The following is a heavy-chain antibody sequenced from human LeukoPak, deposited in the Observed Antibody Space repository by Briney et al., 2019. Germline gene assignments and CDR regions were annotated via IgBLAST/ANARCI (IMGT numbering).Heavy chain of an antibody. Sequence: PSETLSLTCTVSGGSISGSSYYWGWIRQPPGKGLEWIGSIYYSGSTYCNPSLKSRVTISVDTSKNQFSLKLSSVTAADTAVYYCARHGGGYCSGGSCYGGFEYYWGQGTLVTVSS. CDR3: ARHGGGYCSGGSCYGGFEYY. J-gene: IGHJ4*02. D-gene: IGHD2-15*01. CDR2: IYYSGST. V-gene: IGHV4-39*01. CDR1: GGSISGSSYY.